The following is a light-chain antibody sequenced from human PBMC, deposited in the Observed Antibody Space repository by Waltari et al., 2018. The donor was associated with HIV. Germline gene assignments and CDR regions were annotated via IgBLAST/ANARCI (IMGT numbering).Light chain of an antibody. CDR1: SSVVGGYNY. J-gene: IGLJ2*01. CDR3: CSYAGIYTFL. V-gene: IGLV2-11*01. CDR2: DVT. Sequence: QSALTQPRSVSGSPGQTVPISCTGTSSVVGGYNYVSWYQQHPGNAPKLMIYDVTKRPSGVPDRFSGSKSGNTASLTISGLQAEDEADYYCCSYAGIYTFLFGGGTKLTVL.